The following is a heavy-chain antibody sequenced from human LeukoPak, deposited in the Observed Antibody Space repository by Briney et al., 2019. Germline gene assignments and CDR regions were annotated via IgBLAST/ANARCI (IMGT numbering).Heavy chain of an antibody. D-gene: IGHD6-13*01. CDR2: INHSGST. CDR3: ARFGYSSSWPFDY. J-gene: IGHJ4*02. CDR1: GGPFSGYY. V-gene: IGHV4-34*01. Sequence: SETLSLTCAVYGGPFSGYYWSWIRQPPGKGLEWIGEINHSGSTNYNPSLKSRVTISVDTSKNQFSLKLSSVTAADTAVYYCARFGYSSSWPFDYWGQGTLVTVSS.